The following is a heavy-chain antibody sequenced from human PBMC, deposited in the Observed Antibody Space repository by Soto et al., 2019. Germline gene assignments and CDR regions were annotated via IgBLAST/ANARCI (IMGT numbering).Heavy chain of an antibody. CDR2: IDWDDDK. CDR1: GFSLSTSGMC. J-gene: IGHJ6*02. V-gene: IGHV2-70*11. Sequence: SGPTLVNPTQTLTLTCTFSGFSLSTSGMCVSWIRQPPGKALEWLARIDWDDDKYYSTSLKTRLTISKDTSKNQVVLTMTNMDPVDTATYYCARSPMTTVTTDYYYGMDVWGQGTTVTVSS. CDR3: ARSPMTTVTTDYYYGMDV. D-gene: IGHD4-17*01.